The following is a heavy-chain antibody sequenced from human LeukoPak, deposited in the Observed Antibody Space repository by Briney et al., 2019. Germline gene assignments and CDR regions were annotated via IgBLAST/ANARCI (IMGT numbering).Heavy chain of an antibody. CDR2: FDPEDGET. Sequence: ASVKVSCKVSGYTLTELSMHWVRRAPGKGLEWMGGFDPEDGETIYAQKFQGRVTMTEDTSTDTAYMELSSLRSEDTAVYYCATSSMIVVNWFDPWGQGTLVTVSS. V-gene: IGHV1-24*01. D-gene: IGHD3-22*01. CDR3: ATSSMIVVNWFDP. J-gene: IGHJ5*02. CDR1: GYTLTELS.